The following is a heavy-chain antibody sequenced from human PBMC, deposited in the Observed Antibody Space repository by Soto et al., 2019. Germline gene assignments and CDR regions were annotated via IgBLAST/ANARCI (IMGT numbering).Heavy chain of an antibody. J-gene: IGHJ4*02. Sequence: EVQLLESGGGLVQPGGSLRLSCAASGFTFRSFALNWVRQAPGKGLEWVSAISGNGDGTDYADSVKGRFTVTRDNFKSKLYLQMNSMRAEDTAVYYCAGLGYSSQDLGGQGTLVTVS. CDR3: AGLGYSSQDL. CDR2: ISGNGDGT. V-gene: IGHV3-23*01. D-gene: IGHD5-18*01. CDR1: GFTFRSFA.